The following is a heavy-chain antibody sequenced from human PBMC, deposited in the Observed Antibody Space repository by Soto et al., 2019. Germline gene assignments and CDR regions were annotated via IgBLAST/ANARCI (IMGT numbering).Heavy chain of an antibody. J-gene: IGHJ6*02. D-gene: IGHD6-19*01. CDR2: INSDGSST. CDR1: GFTFSSYW. CDR3: ARCSSGCYYYYYYYGMDV. V-gene: IGHV3-74*01. Sequence: GGSLRLSCAASGFTFSSYWMHWVRQAPGKGLVWVSRINSDGSSTSYADSVKGRFTISRDNAKNTLYLQMNSLRAEDTAVYYCARCSSGCYYYYYYYGMDVWGQGTTVTV.